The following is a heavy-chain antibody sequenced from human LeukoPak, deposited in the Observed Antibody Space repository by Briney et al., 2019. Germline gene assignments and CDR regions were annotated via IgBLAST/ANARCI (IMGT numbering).Heavy chain of an antibody. CDR3: ASSIQLWPTSFDY. Sequence: SETLSLTCTVSGYSITSGYYWSWIRQPPGKGLEWIGYIYYSGSTNYNPSLKSRVTISVDTSKNQFSLKLSSVTAADTAVYYCASSIQLWPTSFDYWGQGTLVTVSS. D-gene: IGHD5-18*01. CDR2: IYYSGST. CDR1: GYSITSGYY. J-gene: IGHJ4*02. V-gene: IGHV4-61*01.